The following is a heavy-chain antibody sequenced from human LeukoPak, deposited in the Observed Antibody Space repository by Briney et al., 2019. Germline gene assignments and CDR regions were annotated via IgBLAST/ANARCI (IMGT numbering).Heavy chain of an antibody. CDR1: GFTFSSYS. CDR2: ISSSSSYI. Sequence: GGSLRLSCAASGFTFSSYSMNWVRQAPGKGLEWVSSISSSSSYIYYADSVKGRFTISRDNAKNSLYLQMNSLRAEDTAVYYCARATMVTTWDFYYYMDVWGKGTTVTVSS. CDR3: ARATMVTTWDFYYYMDV. V-gene: IGHV3-21*01. D-gene: IGHD4-17*01. J-gene: IGHJ6*03.